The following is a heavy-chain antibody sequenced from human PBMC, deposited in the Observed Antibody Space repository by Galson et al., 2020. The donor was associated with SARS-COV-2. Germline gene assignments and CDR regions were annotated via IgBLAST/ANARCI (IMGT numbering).Heavy chain of an antibody. V-gene: IGHV3-48*03. Sequence: GGSLRLSCAASGFTFSSYEMNWVRQAPGKGLEWVSYISSSGSTIYYADSVKGRFTISRDNAKNSLYLQMNSLRAEDTAVYYCARVDVAARDYYYGMDVWGQGTTVTVSS. CDR2: ISSSGSTI. CDR3: ARVDVAARDYYYGMDV. D-gene: IGHD6-6*01. CDR1: GFTFSSYE. J-gene: IGHJ6*02.